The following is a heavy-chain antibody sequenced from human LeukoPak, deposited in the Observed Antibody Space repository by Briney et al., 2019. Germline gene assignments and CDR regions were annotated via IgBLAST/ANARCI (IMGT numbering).Heavy chain of an antibody. J-gene: IGHJ1*01. CDR2: INWNGGST. CDR1: GFTFDDYG. V-gene: IGHV3-20*04. CDR3: AGDMPPAYYDSSGYYSGYFQH. Sequence: HGGSLRLSCAASGFTFDDYGMSWVRQAPGNGLDWVSGINWNGGSTGYADSVKGRFTISRDNAKNSLYLQMNSLRAEDTALYYCAGDMPPAYYDSSGYYSGYFQHWGQGTLVTVSS. D-gene: IGHD3-22*01.